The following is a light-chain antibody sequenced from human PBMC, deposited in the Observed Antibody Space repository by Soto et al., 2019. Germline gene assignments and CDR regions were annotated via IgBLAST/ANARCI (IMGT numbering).Light chain of an antibody. CDR3: CSYAGSSVIV. V-gene: IGLV2-23*02. Sequence: QSVLTQPASVSGSPGQSITIYCAGTSTDVGRFNLVSWYRQYPGKAPRVLICEVTKRPSGVSDRFSGSKSGNTAYLTISGLQAEDEADYYCCSYAGSSVIVFGGGTKLTVL. J-gene: IGLJ2*01. CDR2: EVT. CDR1: STDVGRFNL.